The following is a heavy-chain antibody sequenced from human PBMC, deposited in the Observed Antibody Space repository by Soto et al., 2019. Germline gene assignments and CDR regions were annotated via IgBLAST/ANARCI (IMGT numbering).Heavy chain of an antibody. Sequence: GGSPRLSCAASGFTFSSYAMSWVRQAPGKGLEWVSAISGSGGSTYYADSVKGRFTISRDNSKNTLYLQMNSLRAEDTAVYYCAKGDCSSTSCFSEYFQHWGQSTLVTVSS. CDR3: AKGDCSSTSCFSEYFQH. CDR2: ISGSGGST. D-gene: IGHD2-2*01. CDR1: GFTFSSYA. J-gene: IGHJ1*01. V-gene: IGHV3-23*01.